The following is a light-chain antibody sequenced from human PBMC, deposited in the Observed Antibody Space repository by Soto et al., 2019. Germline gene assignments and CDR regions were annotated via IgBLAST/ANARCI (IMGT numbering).Light chain of an antibody. CDR1: SSDVGGYDY. CDR2: EVT. CDR3: SSYAGSNHFV. J-gene: IGLJ1*01. V-gene: IGLV2-8*01. Sequence: QSVLTQPPSASGSPGQSVTISCTGTSSDVGGYDYVSWYQQHPGKAPKLMIYEVTKRPSGVPDRFSGSTSGNTASLTVSGLQAEDEADYYCSSYAGSNHFVFGTGTKLTVL.